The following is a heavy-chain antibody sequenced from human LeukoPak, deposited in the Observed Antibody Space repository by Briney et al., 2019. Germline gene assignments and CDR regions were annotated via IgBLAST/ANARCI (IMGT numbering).Heavy chain of an antibody. CDR2: INRSGGRT. J-gene: IGHJ4*02. Sequence: QSGGSLRLSCAASGFTVSTYAMSWVRQAPWKGLEWVSGINRSGGRTYNADSVKGRFTISSDGSKNMLYLQMNNLRAEDTAVYYCAKDYHSSGTYHDYWGQGTLVTVSS. D-gene: IGHD3-10*01. CDR3: AKDYHSSGTYHDY. CDR1: GFTVSTYA. V-gene: IGHV3-23*01.